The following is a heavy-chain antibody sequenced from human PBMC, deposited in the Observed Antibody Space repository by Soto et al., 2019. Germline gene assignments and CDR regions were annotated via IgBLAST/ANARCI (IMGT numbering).Heavy chain of an antibody. J-gene: IGHJ6*02. CDR1: GYTFTSYG. V-gene: IGHV1-18*01. CDR3: ARDRSSGWPDYYYYGMDV. D-gene: IGHD6-19*01. CDR2: ISAYNGNT. Sequence: QVQLVQSGAEVKKPGASVKVSCKASGYTFTSYGISWVRQAPGQGLEWMGWISAYNGNTKYAQKLQGRVTMTTDTSTSTAYMELRSLRSDATAVYYCARDRSSGWPDYYYYGMDVWGQGTTVTVSS.